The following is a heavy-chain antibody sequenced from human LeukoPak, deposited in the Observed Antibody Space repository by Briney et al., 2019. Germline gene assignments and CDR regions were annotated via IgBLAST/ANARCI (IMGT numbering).Heavy chain of an antibody. J-gene: IGHJ4*02. V-gene: IGHV4-31*03. Sequence: PSETLSLTCTVSGGSISSGGYYWSWIRQHPGKGLEWIGYIYYSGSTYYNPSLKSRVTISVDTPKNQFSLKLSSVTAADTAVYYCARIGGGYSGYDSDYWGQGTLVTVSS. D-gene: IGHD5-12*01. CDR2: IYYSGST. CDR3: ARIGGGYSGYDSDY. CDR1: GGSISSGGYY.